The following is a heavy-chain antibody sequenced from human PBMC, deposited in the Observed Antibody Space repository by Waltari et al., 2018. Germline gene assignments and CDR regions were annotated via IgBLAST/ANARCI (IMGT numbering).Heavy chain of an antibody. D-gene: IGHD5-12*01. CDR3: ARTGARWLQFAAFDI. V-gene: IGHV3-7*01. CDR1: RFTFSNYW. CDR2: INQDGSEE. J-gene: IGHJ3*02. Sequence: EVLLVESGGGLVPTGGSLRLSCAASRFTFSNYWLNWVRQAPGKGLEWGANINQDGSEEYYVDSVKGRFTISRDNAKNSLYLEMKTLRAEDTAIYYCARTGARWLQFAAFDIWGQGTMVTVSS.